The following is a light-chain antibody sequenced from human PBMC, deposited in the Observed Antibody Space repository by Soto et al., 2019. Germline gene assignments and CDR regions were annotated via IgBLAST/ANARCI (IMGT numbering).Light chain of an antibody. V-gene: IGLV1-44*01. CDR1: GSNIASNT. Sequence: QSVLTQPPSASGTPGQGVTISCSGSGSNIASNTVNWYQQLPGMAPKLLIYNNNQRPSGVPDRFSGSKSGTSASLAISGLQSEDEADYYCATWDDSLSGVVFGGGTKLTV. CDR2: NNN. J-gene: IGLJ3*02. CDR3: ATWDDSLSGVV.